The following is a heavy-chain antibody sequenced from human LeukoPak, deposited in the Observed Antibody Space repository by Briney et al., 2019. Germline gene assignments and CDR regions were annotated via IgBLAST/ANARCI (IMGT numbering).Heavy chain of an antibody. CDR2: IIPILGIA. V-gene: IGHV1-69*04. CDR1: GGTFSSYA. Sequence: SLKVSCKASGGTFSSYAISWVRQAPGQGLEWIGRIIPILGIANYAQKFQGRVTITADKSTSTAYMELSSLRSEDTAVYYCARGQGDSSSWYTLYYFDYWGQGTLVTVSS. D-gene: IGHD6-13*01. CDR3: ARGQGDSSSWYTLYYFDY. J-gene: IGHJ4*02.